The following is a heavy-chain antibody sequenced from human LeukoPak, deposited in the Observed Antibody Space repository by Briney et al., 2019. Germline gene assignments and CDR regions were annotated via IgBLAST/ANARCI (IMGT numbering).Heavy chain of an antibody. CDR3: ARGYDILTSNWFDP. CDR2: IIPIFGTA. Sequence: ASVKVSCKASGGTFSSYAISWVRQAPGQGLEWMGGIIPIFGTANYAQKFQGRVTITADESTSTAYMELSSLRSEDTAVYYCARGYDILTSNWFDPWGQGTLVTVSS. J-gene: IGHJ5*02. CDR1: GGTFSSYA. V-gene: IGHV1-69*13. D-gene: IGHD3-9*01.